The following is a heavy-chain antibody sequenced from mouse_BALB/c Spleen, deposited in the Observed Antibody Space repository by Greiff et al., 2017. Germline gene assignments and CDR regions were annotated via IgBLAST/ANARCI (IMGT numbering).Heavy chain of an antibody. CDR3: ARTSYGNYLFAD. V-gene: IGHV1-9*01. CDR2: ILPGSGST. D-gene: IGHD2-1*01. CDR1: GYTFSSYW. Sequence: QVQLKESGAELMKPGASVKISCKATGYTFSSYWIEWVKQRPGHGLEWIGEILPGSGSTNYNEKFKGKATFTADTSSNTAYMQLSSLTSEDSAVYNCARTSYGNYLFADWGQGTLVTVSA. J-gene: IGHJ3*01.